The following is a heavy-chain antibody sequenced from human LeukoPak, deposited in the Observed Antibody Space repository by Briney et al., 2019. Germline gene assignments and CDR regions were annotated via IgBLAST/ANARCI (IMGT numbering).Heavy chain of an antibody. Sequence: RQPAXXXLEWIGRIYTSGSTNCNPSLKSRVTMSVDTSKNQFSLKLSSVTAADTAVYYCARDSGGSYYYYYYYMDVWGKGTTVTVSS. CDR3: ARDSGGSYYYYYYYMDV. CDR2: IYTSGST. D-gene: IGHD1-26*01. J-gene: IGHJ6*03. V-gene: IGHV4-4*07.